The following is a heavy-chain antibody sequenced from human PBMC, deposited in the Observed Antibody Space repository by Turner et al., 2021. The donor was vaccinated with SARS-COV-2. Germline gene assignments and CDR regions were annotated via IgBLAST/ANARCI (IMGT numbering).Heavy chain of an antibody. CDR1: GGTFSSYA. CDR3: TTGYAYCGGDCSIHY. V-gene: IGHV1-69*06. J-gene: IGHJ4*02. D-gene: IGHD2-21*02. CDR2: IIPIFGTT. Sequence: QVQLVQSGAEVKKPGSSVKVSCKASGGTFSSYAITWVRQAPGQGLEWMAGIIPIFGTTNYAQKFQGRVTMTEDTSTDTAYMELSSLRSEDTAVYYCTTGYAYCGGDCSIHYWGQGTLVTVSS.